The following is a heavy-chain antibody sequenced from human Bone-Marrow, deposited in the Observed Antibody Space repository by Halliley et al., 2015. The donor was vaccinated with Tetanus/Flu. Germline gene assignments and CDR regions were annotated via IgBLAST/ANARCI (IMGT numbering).Heavy chain of an antibody. Sequence: TLSLTCTVSGDSISSGYYFWSWVRQHPGKGLEWIGYMHHSGSSFYSASLKSRIAMSVDTSKNQFSLKLTGVAAADTAVYYCAREGGGSAGAFDIWGQGTMVTVSS. J-gene: IGHJ3*02. CDR3: AREGGGSAGAFDI. D-gene: IGHD3-10*01. CDR2: MHHSGSS. CDR1: GDSISSGYYF. V-gene: IGHV4-31*03.